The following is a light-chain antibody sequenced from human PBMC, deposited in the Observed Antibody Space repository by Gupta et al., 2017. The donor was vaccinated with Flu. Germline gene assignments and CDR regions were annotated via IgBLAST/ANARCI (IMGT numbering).Light chain of an antibody. CDR3: QQTYSPPAT. CDR1: QSMSTY. Sequence: PSSLSASVGDSVTITCRASQSMSTYFNWYQQKPGMAPKLLIYVSSILQSGVPSRFSGSGAGTDFTLTINNLQREDSATYYCQQTYSPPATFGQGTRLEI. V-gene: IGKV1-39*01. J-gene: IGKJ5*01. CDR2: VSS.